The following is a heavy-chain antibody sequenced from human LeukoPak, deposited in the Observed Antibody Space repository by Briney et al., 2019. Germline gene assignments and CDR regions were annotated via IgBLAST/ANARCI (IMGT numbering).Heavy chain of an antibody. CDR2: ISSSSSTI. J-gene: IGHJ6*02. CDR3: AREDYDSSGYYEPLVYYYGMDV. Sequence: GGSLRLSCAASGFTFSSYCMSWVRQAPGKGLEWVSYISSSSSTIYYADSVKGRFTISRDNAKNSLYLQMNSLRAEDTAVYYCAREDYDSSGYYEPLVYYYGMDVWGQGTTVTVSS. V-gene: IGHV3-48*01. CDR1: GFTFSSYC. D-gene: IGHD3-22*01.